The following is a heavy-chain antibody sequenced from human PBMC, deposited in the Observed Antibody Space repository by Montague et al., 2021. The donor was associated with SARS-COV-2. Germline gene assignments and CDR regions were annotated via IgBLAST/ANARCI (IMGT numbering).Heavy chain of an antibody. Sequence: TLSLTCTVSGGSISSGSYYWSWIRQPAGKGLGWIGRIYTSGTTDYSFSLKSRVTISVDTSKSQFSLKLTSVTAADMAVYYCARAHSGSWAHLDNWGQGSLVTVSS. CDR2: IYTSGTT. CDR1: GGSISSGSYY. D-gene: IGHD5-12*01. J-gene: IGHJ4*02. V-gene: IGHV4-61*02. CDR3: ARAHSGSWAHLDN.